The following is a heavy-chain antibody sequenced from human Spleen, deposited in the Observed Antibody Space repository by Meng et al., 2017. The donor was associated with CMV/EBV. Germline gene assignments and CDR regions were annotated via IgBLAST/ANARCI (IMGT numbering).Heavy chain of an antibody. D-gene: IGHD1-14*01. CDR3: ARLPTGWPNWFDP. J-gene: IGHJ5*02. V-gene: IGHV3-53*01. Sequence: FTFSDTYMDWLSQAPGKGPEWVSVISGSGGTTNYKHYADSVKRRFAISSDNSKNTLDLQMNSLRVEDTAVYYCARLPTGWPNWFDPWGQGTLVTVSS. CDR2: ISGSGGTTNYK. CDR1: FTFSDTY.